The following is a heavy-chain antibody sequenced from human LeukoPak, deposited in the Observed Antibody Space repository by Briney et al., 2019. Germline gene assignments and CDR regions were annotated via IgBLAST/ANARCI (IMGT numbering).Heavy chain of an antibody. Sequence: GSLRLSFAAAGFPFSSYGMHWVRPAPGKGLEWVAVIWYDGSNKYYADSVKGRFTISRDNSKNTLYLQMNSLRAEDTAVYYCARGNKWLRQNFDYWGQGTLVTVSS. CDR1: GFPFSSYG. D-gene: IGHD5-12*01. CDR3: ARGNKWLRQNFDY. J-gene: IGHJ4*02. V-gene: IGHV3-33*01. CDR2: IWYDGSNK.